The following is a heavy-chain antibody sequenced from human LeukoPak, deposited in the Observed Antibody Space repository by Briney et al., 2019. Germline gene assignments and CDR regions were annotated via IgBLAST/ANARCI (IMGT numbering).Heavy chain of an antibody. D-gene: IGHD3-10*01. CDR1: GFTFSSYW. CDR3: IRDPYGPDY. V-gene: IGHV3-74*01. CDR2: INTDGSST. J-gene: IGHJ4*02. Sequence: GGSLRLSCAASGFTFSSYWMHWVRQTPGRGLLWVSRINTDGSSTIYADSVKGRFTISRDNAKNTLNLQMNSLRVEDTAVYYCIRDPYGPDYWGQGTLVTVSS.